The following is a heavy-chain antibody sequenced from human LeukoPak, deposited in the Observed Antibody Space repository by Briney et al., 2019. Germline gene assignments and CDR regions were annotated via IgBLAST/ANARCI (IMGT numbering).Heavy chain of an antibody. Sequence: PGGSLRLSCVASAFTFRTYSMHWVRQAPGKGLEWVSSTSVSTSYIYYADSVRGRFTISRDNAKNSLYLQMNSLRAEDTAVYYCARGSDFVWGSYRPYFDYWGQGTPGTVSS. J-gene: IGHJ4*02. CDR3: ARGSDFVWGSYRPYFDY. D-gene: IGHD3-16*02. V-gene: IGHV3-21*01. CDR2: TSVSTSYI. CDR1: AFTFRTYS.